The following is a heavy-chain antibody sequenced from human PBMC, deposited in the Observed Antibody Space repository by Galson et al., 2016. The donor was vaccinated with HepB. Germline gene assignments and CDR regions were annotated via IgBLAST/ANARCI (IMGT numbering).Heavy chain of an antibody. J-gene: IGHJ4*02. CDR3: VRDEYNISWYKY. D-gene: IGHD6-13*01. V-gene: IGHV4-39*02. Sequence: SETLSLTCSVSGDSINIVRYFWGWIRQSPTRGLEWIGTIANSGSTYYNPSLRSRVSISVDTSRNQFSLKLNSVAAADTALYYCVRDEYNISWYKYWGQGTLVTVSS. CDR2: IANSGST. CDR1: GDSINIVRYF.